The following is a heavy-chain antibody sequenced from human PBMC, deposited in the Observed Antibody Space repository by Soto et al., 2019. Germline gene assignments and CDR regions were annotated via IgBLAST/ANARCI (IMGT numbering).Heavy chain of an antibody. V-gene: IGHV3-53*01. Sequence: DVQLVESGGGLIQPGESLRLSCAAFGRTISGKKYVAWVRQAPGKGLEWVSCLYDVDGSFYADSVRGRFTTSSDSSKTTVYLQMNDLRPDDTAVYYCATWHEREHAYDVWGQGTTVTVSS. CDR2: LYDVDGS. CDR3: ATWHEREHAYDV. CDR1: GRTISGKKY. J-gene: IGHJ3*01. D-gene: IGHD1-1*01.